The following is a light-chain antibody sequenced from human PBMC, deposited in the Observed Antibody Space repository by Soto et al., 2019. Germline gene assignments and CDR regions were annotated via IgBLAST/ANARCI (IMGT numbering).Light chain of an antibody. V-gene: IGLV2-14*01. CDR1: SSDAGGYSS. J-gene: IGLJ1*01. CDR3: SSYTSSSTRV. CDR2: DVS. Sequence: QSALTQPASVSGSPGQSITISCSGTSSDAGGYSSVSWYQQHPGKAPKLKIYDVSNRPSGVSDRFSGSKSDNTASLTISGLQPEDEADYYCSSYTSSSTRVFGTGTKLTVL.